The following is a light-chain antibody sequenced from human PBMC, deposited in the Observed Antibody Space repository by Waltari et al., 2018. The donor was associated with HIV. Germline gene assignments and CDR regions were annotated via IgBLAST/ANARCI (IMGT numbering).Light chain of an antibody. J-gene: IGLJ2*01. CDR1: TSDVGGYNS. Sequence: QSALTQPASVSGSPGQSITISCTGTTSDVGGYNSVSLYQQHPAKAPKIVILDVSNRPSGVSNRFSGSQSGNTASLTISGLQAEDDAYYYCSSYTSSDTVVFGGGTKVTVL. V-gene: IGLV2-14*03. CDR2: DVS. CDR3: SSYTSSDTVV.